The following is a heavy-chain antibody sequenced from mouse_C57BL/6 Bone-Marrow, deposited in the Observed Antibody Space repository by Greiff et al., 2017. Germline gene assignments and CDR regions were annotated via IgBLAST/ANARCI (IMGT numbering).Heavy chain of an antibody. CDR1: GYSITSGYY. V-gene: IGHV3-6*01. Sequence: EVQVVESGPGLVKPSQSLTLTCSVTGYSITSGYYWNWIRPFPGNQLEWMGSISYAGSNNYKQSLKNRISITRDTSKNQFFLKLNSVTTGDTASDYCARGLGRRAYWGQGTLVTVSA. CDR2: ISYAGSN. J-gene: IGHJ3*01. CDR3: ARGLGRRAY. D-gene: IGHD3-1*01.